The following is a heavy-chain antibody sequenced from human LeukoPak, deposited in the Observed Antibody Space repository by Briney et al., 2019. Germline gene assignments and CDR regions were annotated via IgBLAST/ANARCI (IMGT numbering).Heavy chain of an antibody. J-gene: IGHJ4*02. CDR3: ARGGFCGSTSCYLFYS. Sequence: GSVTVSCKASGYTFTDYYMHWVRQAPGQGVEWMGWINPNSGGTDYAQTFQGRVTMTTDTSISTAYMELSRLRSDDTAVYYCARGGFCGSTSCYLFYSWGPGTLVTVSS. CDR2: INPNSGGT. V-gene: IGHV1-2*02. D-gene: IGHD2-2*01. CDR1: GYTFTDYY.